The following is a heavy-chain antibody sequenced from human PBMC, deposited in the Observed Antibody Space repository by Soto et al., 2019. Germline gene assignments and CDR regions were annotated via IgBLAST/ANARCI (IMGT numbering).Heavy chain of an antibody. CDR3: ARGRDVYRAGY. J-gene: IGHJ4*02. Sequence: LSLTCTVSSDSVSTAADYWTWIRRPPGKGLEWIGYTHYSGSTSYNPSLKSRVTISVDTSKNQVSLNLTSVTAADTALYYCARGRDVYRAGYWGQGTLVTVSS. V-gene: IGHV4-61*08. D-gene: IGHD4-4*01. CDR1: SDSVSTAADY. CDR2: THYSGST.